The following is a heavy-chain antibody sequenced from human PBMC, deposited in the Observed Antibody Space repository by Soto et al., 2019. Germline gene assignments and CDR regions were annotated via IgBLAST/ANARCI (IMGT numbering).Heavy chain of an antibody. V-gene: IGHV1-69*05. CDR2: IIPIFGTA. CDR1: GGTFSSYA. D-gene: IGHD2-8*01. Sequence: QVQLVQSGAEVKKPGSSVKVSCKASGGTFSSYAISWVRQAPGQGLEWMGGIIPIFGTANYAQKFQGRVTNHTDQSTSTADMELSSLRSEDTAVYYCATDGDCTNGVCPAYYFDYWGQGTLVTVSS. J-gene: IGHJ4*02. CDR3: ATDGDCTNGVCPAYYFDY.